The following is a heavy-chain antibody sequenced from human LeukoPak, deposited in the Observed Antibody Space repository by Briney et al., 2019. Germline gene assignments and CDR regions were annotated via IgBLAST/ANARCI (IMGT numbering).Heavy chain of an antibody. J-gene: IGHJ4*02. CDR2: IYYSGST. CDR3: AMMGVEGG. Sequence: SETLFLTCSVSGGSISSGSYYWGWIRQPPGKGLEWIGSIYYSGSTYYNPSLKSRVTISVDTSKNQFSLKLSSVTAADTAVYYCAMMGVEGGWGQGTLVTVSS. D-gene: IGHD3-16*01. V-gene: IGHV4-39*07. CDR1: GGSISSGSYY.